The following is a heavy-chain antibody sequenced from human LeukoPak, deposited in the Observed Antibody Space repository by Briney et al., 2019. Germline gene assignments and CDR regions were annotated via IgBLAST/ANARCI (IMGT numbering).Heavy chain of an antibody. Sequence: PGRSLRLSCAASGFTFDDYAMHWVRQAPGKGLEWVSGISWNSGSIGYADSVKGRFTISRDNAKNSLYLRMNSLRAEDTALYYCAKDISGSGSYVGAAFDIWGQGTMVTVSS. CDR1: GFTFDDYA. D-gene: IGHD3-10*01. J-gene: IGHJ3*02. CDR3: AKDISGSGSYVGAAFDI. V-gene: IGHV3-9*01. CDR2: ISWNSGSI.